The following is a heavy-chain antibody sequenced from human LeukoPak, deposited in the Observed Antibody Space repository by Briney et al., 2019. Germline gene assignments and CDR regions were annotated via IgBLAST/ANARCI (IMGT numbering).Heavy chain of an antibody. D-gene: IGHD6-19*01. CDR3: AKDSYNSGWGNYFDY. CDR2: IRYDSSSR. CDR1: ESSFSTYG. Sequence: GGSLRLSREASESSFSTYGMHWVRQAPGKGLEWVAFIRYDSSSRFYADSVKGRFTISRDNSKNTLYLQMNSLRAEDTAVYYCAKDSYNSGWGNYFDYWGQGVLVTVSS. J-gene: IGHJ4*02. V-gene: IGHV3-30*02.